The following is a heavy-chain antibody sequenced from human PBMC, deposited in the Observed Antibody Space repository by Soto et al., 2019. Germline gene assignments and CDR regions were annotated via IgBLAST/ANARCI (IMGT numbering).Heavy chain of an antibody. Sequence: ASVKVSCKASGYTFTGYYMHWVRQAPGQGLEWMGWINPNSGGTNYAQKFQGWVTVTRDTSISTAYMELSRLRSDDTAVYYCARGRFGELLRGAYYFDYWGQGTLVTAPQ. D-gene: IGHD3-10*01. CDR2: INPNSGGT. CDR1: GYTFTGYY. J-gene: IGHJ4*02. CDR3: ARGRFGELLRGAYYFDY. V-gene: IGHV1-2*04.